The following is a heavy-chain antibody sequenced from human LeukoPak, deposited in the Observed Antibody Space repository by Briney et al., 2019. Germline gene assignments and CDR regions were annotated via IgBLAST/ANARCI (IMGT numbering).Heavy chain of an antibody. D-gene: IGHD3-10*01. CDR3: ARLRFGELVFDY. J-gene: IGHJ4*02. V-gene: IGHV3-53*01. CDR2: IYSGGST. Sequence: GGSLRLSCAASGFTVSSNYMSWVRQAPGKGLEWVSVIYSGGSTYYADSVKGRFTISRDNSKNTLYLQMNSLRAEDTAVYYCARLRFGELVFDYWGQGTLVTVSS. CDR1: GFTVSSNY.